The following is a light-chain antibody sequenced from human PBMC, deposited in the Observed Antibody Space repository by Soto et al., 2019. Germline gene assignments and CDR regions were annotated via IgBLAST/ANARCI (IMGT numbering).Light chain of an antibody. CDR3: MQSLQTPLT. V-gene: IGKV2-28*01. J-gene: IGKJ4*01. Sequence: DIVMTQSPLSLPVTPGEPASISCRSSQNLLHTNGYNYLDWYLQKPGQSPQLLIYLGSNRASGVPDRFSGSGSGTDFTLKISRVEAEDVGVYYCMQSLQTPLTFGGGTKVGIK. CDR1: QNLLHTNGYNY. CDR2: LGS.